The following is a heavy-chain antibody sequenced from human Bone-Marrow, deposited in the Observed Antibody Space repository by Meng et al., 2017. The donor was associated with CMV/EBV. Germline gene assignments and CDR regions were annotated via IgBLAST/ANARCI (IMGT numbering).Heavy chain of an antibody. CDR3: ARSLNHKDNVLLWFGDP. J-gene: IGHJ5*02. V-gene: IGHV3-23*01. CDR2: ISGSGDST. D-gene: IGHD3-10*01. Sequence: GGLLRLSCAASGFTFSSYAMNWVRQAPGKGLEWVSAISGSGDSTYYADSVKGRFTISRDNSKNTLYLQMNSLRAEDTAVYYCARSLNHKDNVLLWFGDPWGQGTLVTVAS. CDR1: GFTFSSYA.